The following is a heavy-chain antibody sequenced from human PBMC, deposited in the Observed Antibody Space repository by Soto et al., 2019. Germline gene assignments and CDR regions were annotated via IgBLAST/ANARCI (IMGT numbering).Heavy chain of an antibody. CDR1: GYTLTELS. D-gene: IGHD3-10*01. CDR2: FDPEDGET. CDR3: ATSRLGLLWCPGNPYYYGMDV. V-gene: IGHV1-24*01. J-gene: IGHJ6*02. Sequence: GASVKVSCKVSGYTLTELSMHWVRQAPGKGLEWMGGFDPEDGETIYAQKFQGRVTMTEDTSTDTAYMELSSLRSEDTAVYYCATSRLGLLWCPGNPYYYGMDVWGQGTTVTVSS.